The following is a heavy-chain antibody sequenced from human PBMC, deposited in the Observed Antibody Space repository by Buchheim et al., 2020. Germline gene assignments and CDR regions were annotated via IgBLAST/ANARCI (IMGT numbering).Heavy chain of an antibody. J-gene: IGHJ4*02. CDR3: ARDDRYSGYDLRAAAGTGFDY. CDR1: GFTFSDYS. D-gene: IGHD5-12*01. CDR2: ISGSGGST. V-gene: IGHV3-23*01. Sequence: EVQLLESGGGLVRPGGSLRLSCAASGFTFSDYSMNWVRQAPGKGLEWVSAISGSGGSTYYADSVKGRFTISRDNSKNTLYLQMNSLRAEDTAVYYCARDDRYSGYDLRAAAGTGFDYWGQGTL.